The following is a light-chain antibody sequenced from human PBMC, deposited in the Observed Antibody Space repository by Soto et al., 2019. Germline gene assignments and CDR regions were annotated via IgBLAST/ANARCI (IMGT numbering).Light chain of an antibody. V-gene: IGKV3-15*01. J-gene: IGKJ4*01. CDR3: QQYNNWPLT. CDR1: HRVSGNN. Sequence: EIVLTHSPGTLSLSPWERATLSCRASHRVSGNNLAWYQQKPGQAPRLLIYGASTRATGIPARFSGSGYGTEFTLTIGSLQSEDFAVYYRQQYNNWPLTFGGGTKVDIK. CDR2: GAS.